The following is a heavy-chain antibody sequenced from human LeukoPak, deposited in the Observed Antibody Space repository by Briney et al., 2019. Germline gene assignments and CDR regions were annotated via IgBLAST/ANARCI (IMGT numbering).Heavy chain of an antibody. D-gene: IGHD6-6*01. J-gene: IGHJ5*02. CDR3: AVKGSSSGWFDP. CDR2: INHSGST. V-gene: IGHV4-34*01. CDR1: GGSFSGYY. Sequence: SETLSLTCAVYGGSFSGYYWSWIRQPPGKGLEWIGEINHSGSTNYNPSLKSRVTISVDTSKNQFSLKLSSVTAADTAVYYCAVKGSSSGWFDPWGQGTLVTVPS.